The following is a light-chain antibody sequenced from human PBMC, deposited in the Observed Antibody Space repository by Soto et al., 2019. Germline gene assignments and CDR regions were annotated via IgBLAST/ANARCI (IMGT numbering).Light chain of an antibody. J-gene: IGLJ2*01. CDR1: SGHSTYI. CDR3: ETWDTNVVV. CDR2: LEGSGSY. Sequence: QSVLTKSSSAYAYLGSSVKLTCTLSSGHSTYIIAWHQQQPGKAPRYLMKLEGSGSYNKGSGIPDRFSGSSSGADRYLTISNLQFEDEADYYCETWDTNVVVFGGGTKVTVL. V-gene: IGLV4-60*02.